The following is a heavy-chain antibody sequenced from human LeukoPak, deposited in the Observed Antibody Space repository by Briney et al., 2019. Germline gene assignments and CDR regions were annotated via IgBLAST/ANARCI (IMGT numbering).Heavy chain of an antibody. J-gene: IGHJ4*02. Sequence: GGSLRLSCAASGFTFSSYEMNWLRQAPGKGLEWLSYISSSGTTIKYADSVKGRFTISRDNAKNSLYLQVNSLRAEDTAVYYCAREMDYRGEGALVTVSS. CDR2: ISSSGTTI. CDR1: GFTFSSYE. CDR3: AREMDY. V-gene: IGHV3-48*03.